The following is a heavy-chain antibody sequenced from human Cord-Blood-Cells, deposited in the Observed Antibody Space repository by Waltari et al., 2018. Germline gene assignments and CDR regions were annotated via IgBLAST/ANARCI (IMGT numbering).Heavy chain of an antibody. Sequence: QVQLQESGPGLVKPSEPLSLTCTAPGGPISSYYWTFTRQPPGKGLEWIGYIYYSGSTNYNPSLKSRVTISVDTSKNQFSLKLSSVTAADTAVYYCARHSVEQNWFDPWGQGTLVTVSS. CDR1: GGPISSYY. J-gene: IGHJ5*02. V-gene: IGHV4-59*08. CDR3: ARHSVEQNWFDP. CDR2: IYYSGST.